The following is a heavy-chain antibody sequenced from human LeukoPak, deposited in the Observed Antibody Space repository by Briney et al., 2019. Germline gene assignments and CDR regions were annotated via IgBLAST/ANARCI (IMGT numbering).Heavy chain of an antibody. Sequence: PSETLSLTCTVSGGSISSGYYWGWIRQPPGKGLEWIASIYHSGSTYYNPSLKSRVTISVDTSKNQLSLKLSSVTAADTAVYYCARGAGIEDYWGQGTLVTVSS. CDR3: ARGAGIEDY. CDR1: GGSISSGYY. J-gene: IGHJ4*02. CDR2: IYHSGST. V-gene: IGHV4-38-2*02. D-gene: IGHD1-26*01.